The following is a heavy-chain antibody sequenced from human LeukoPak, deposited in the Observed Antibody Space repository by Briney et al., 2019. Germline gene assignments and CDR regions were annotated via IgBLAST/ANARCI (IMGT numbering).Heavy chain of an antibody. CDR3: ARGIVVVVAATLWFDP. V-gene: IGHV4-34*01. D-gene: IGHD2-15*01. CDR1: GGSFSGYY. CDR2: INHSGST. Sequence: SETLSLTCAVYGGSFSGYYWSWIRQPPGKGPEWIGEINHSGSTNYNPSLKSRVTISVDTSKDQFSLKLSSVTAADTAVYYCARGIVVVVAATLWFDPWGQGTLVTVSS. J-gene: IGHJ5*02.